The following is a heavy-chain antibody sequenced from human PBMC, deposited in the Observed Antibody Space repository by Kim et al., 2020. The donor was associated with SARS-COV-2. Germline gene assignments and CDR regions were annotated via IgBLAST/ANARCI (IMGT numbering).Heavy chain of an antibody. CDR3: ASELRPRAAANGLVDY. CDR1: GGSFSGYY. D-gene: IGHD6-13*01. V-gene: IGHV4-34*01. Sequence: SETLSLTCAVYGGSFSGYYWSWIRQPPGKGLEWIGEINHSGSTNYNPSLKSRVTISVDTSKNQFSLKLSSVTAADTAVYYCASELRPRAAANGLVDYWGQGTLVTVSS. J-gene: IGHJ4*02. CDR2: INHSGST.